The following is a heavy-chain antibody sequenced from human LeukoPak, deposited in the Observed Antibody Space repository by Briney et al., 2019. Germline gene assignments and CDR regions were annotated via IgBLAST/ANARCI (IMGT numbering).Heavy chain of an antibody. V-gene: IGHV5-51*01. CDR3: ARRGYSYANDY. D-gene: IGHD5-18*01. Sequence: PGESLKISCKGSGYSFSSYWIAWVRQMPGKGLEWMGIIYPGDSDSRYSPSFQGQVTMPADKSISTAYLQWSSLKASDTAMYYCARRGYSYANDYWGQGTLVTVSS. J-gene: IGHJ4*02. CDR1: GYSFSSYW. CDR2: IYPGDSDS.